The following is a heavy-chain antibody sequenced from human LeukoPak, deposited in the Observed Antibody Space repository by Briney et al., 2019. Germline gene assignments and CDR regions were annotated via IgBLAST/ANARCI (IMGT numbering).Heavy chain of an antibody. CDR1: GGSISSSYSY. D-gene: IGHD5-18*01. CDR3: ATYVRRRGYSYGSHYFYYYMDV. Sequence: SETLSLTCTVSGGSISSSYSYWGWIRQPPGKGLEWIGNIYYSGSTTYNPSLKSRVTISEDTSKNQFSLKLSSVTAADTAVYYCATYVRRRGYSYGSHYFYYYMDVWGKGTTVTVSS. CDR2: IYYSGST. J-gene: IGHJ6*03. V-gene: IGHV4-39*07.